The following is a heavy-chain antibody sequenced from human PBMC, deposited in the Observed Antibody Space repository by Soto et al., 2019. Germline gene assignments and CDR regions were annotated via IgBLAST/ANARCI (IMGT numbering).Heavy chain of an antibody. CDR1: GGSISICDYY. J-gene: IGHJ5*02. CDR3: ARDTAGGWFDP. D-gene: IGHD2-8*02. V-gene: IGHV4-30-4*01. Sequence: SETLSLTCTVSGGSISICDYYLSLIRQPPGKGLEWIGYIYYSGSTYYNPSLKSRVTISVDTSKNQFSLKLSSVTAADTAVYYCARDTAGGWFDPWGQGTLVTVSS. CDR2: IYYSGST.